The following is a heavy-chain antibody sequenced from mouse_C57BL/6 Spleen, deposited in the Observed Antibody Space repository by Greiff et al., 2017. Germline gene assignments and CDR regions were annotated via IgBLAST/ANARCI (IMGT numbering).Heavy chain of an antibody. V-gene: IGHV1-69*01. CDR2: IDPSDSYT. CDR1: GYTFTSYW. J-gene: IGHJ1*03. Sequence: VKLQQPGAELVMPGASVKLSCKASGYTFTSYWMHWVKQRPGQGLEWIGEIDPSDSYTNYNQKFKGKSTLTVDKSSSTAYMQLSSLTSEDSAVYYCARGGITTAIDVWGTGTTVTVSS. D-gene: IGHD1-2*01. CDR3: ARGGITTAIDV.